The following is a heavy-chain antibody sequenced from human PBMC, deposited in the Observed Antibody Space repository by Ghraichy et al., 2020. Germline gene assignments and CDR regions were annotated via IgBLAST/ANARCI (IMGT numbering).Heavy chain of an antibody. Sequence: GGSLRLSCAASGFTFSSYGMHWVRQAPGKGLEWVAFIWCDGSNKYYADSVKGRFTISRDNCKNTLYLQMNSLRAEDTAVYYCAKDLKYQLLPDYFDYWGQGTLVTVSS. J-gene: IGHJ4*02. CDR3: AKDLKYQLLPDYFDY. V-gene: IGHV3-30*02. D-gene: IGHD2-2*01. CDR2: IWCDGSNK. CDR1: GFTFSSYG.